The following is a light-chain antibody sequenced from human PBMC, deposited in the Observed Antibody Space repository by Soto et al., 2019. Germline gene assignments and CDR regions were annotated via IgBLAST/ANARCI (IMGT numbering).Light chain of an antibody. J-gene: IGKJ1*01. CDR1: QSVSDW. Sequence: DIPMTQSPSTLSASVGDRVTITCRASQSVSDWLAWYQQKPGKAPKLLIYGASNLDSGVPSRFSGSGAGTEFTLTISSLQPDDFATYYCQQYNAYSPWTFGHGTKVEVK. CDR3: QQYNAYSPWT. CDR2: GAS. V-gene: IGKV1-5*01.